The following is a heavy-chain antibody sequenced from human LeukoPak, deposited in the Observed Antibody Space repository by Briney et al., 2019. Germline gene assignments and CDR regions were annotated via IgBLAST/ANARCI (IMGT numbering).Heavy chain of an antibody. J-gene: IGHJ4*02. CDR2: IYYSGGT. CDR1: GGSISSSSYY. Sequence: SETLSLTCTVSGGSISSSSYYWGWIRQPPGKGLEWIGSIYYSGGTCYNPSLKSRVTISVDTSKNQFSLKLSSVTAADTAVYYCARRIVVVAATRFDYWGQGTLVTVSS. CDR3: ARRIVVVAATRFDY. V-gene: IGHV4-39*01. D-gene: IGHD2-15*01.